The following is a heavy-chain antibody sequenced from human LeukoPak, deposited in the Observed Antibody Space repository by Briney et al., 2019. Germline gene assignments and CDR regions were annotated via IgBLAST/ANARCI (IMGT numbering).Heavy chain of an antibody. V-gene: IGHV4-34*01. CDR3: ARRNSRQFRYCSSTSCSTWFDP. CDR1: GGSFSGYY. J-gene: IGHJ5*02. CDR2: INHSGST. Sequence: SETLSLTCAVYGGSFSGYYWSWIRQPPGKGLEWIGEINHSGSTNYNPSLKSRVTISVDTSKNQFSLKLSSVTAADTAVYYCARRNSRQFRYCSSTSCSTWFDPWGQRTLVTVSS. D-gene: IGHD2-2*02.